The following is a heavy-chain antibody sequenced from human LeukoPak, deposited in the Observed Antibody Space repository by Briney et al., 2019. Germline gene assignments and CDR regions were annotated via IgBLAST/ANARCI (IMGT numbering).Heavy chain of an antibody. Sequence: GGSLRLSCTASEFTFSDYWMTWVRQAPGEGLEWVANIKPDESEKYYVDSVKGRFTISRDNTKNSLYLQMNSLRVNDTAVYYCVKDRGRQLLSLYDAFHIWGQGTMVTASS. V-gene: IGHV3-7*01. J-gene: IGHJ3*02. CDR2: IKPDESEK. CDR3: VKDRGRQLLSLYDAFHI. D-gene: IGHD2-2*01. CDR1: EFTFSDYW.